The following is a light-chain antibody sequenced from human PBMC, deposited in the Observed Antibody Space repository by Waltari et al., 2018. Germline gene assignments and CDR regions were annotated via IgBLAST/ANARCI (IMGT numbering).Light chain of an antibody. Sequence: DIQMTQSPSILSASVGDRVTITCRASQSISTWLAWYQQKPGKAPKLLIFKTSSLESGVPSRFSGRGSGTDFTLTISSLQPEDYATYYCQQYYSYPRTFGQGTKVEIK. CDR2: KTS. V-gene: IGKV1-5*03. J-gene: IGKJ1*01. CDR3: QQYYSYPRT. CDR1: QSISTW.